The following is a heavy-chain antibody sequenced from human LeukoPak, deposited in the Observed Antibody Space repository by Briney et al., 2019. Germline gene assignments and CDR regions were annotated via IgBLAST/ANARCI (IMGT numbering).Heavy chain of an antibody. CDR1: GGSFSGYY. CDR3: ARDRRPDGMDV. V-gene: IGHV4-34*01. Sequence: SETLSLTCAVYGGSFSGYYWSWIRQPPGKGLEWIGEINHSGSTNYNPSLKSRVTISVDTSKNQFSLKLSSVTAADTAVYYCARDRRPDGMDVWGQGTTVTVSS. CDR2: INHSGST. J-gene: IGHJ6*02.